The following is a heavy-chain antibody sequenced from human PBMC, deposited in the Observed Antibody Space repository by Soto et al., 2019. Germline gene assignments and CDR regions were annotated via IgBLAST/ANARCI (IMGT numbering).Heavy chain of an antibody. CDR2: INPNSGGT. Sequence: ASVKVSCKASGYTFTGYYMHWVRQAPGQGLEWMGRINPNSGGTNYAQKFQGRVTMTRDTSISTAYMELSRLRSDDTAVYYCARSCGGDCYSGNYGMDVWGQGTTVTVSS. CDR3: ARSCGGDCYSGNYGMDV. V-gene: IGHV1-2*06. CDR1: GYTFTGYY. J-gene: IGHJ6*02. D-gene: IGHD2-21*02.